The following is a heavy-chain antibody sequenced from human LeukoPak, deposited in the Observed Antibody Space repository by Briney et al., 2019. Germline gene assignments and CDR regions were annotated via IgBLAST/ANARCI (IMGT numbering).Heavy chain of an antibody. J-gene: IGHJ4*02. D-gene: IGHD1-1*01. CDR3: ARSLTTLTYEGY. CDR1: GFTFSSYM. CDR2: INSGSTYT. V-gene: IGHV3-21*01. Sequence: GGSLRLSCAASGFTFSSYMMNWVRQAPGKGLECVSSINSGSTYTYYTESVKGRFTVSRDNAKNSLFLQMNSLRAEDTAIYCCARSLTTLTYEGYWGQGTLVTVSS.